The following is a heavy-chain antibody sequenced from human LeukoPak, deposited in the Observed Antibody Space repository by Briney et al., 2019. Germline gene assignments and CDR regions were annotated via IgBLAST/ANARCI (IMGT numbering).Heavy chain of an antibody. V-gene: IGHV3-21*01. Sequence: GGSLRLSCAASGFTFSSYSMNWVRQAPGKGLEWVSSISSSSYIYYADSVKGRFTISRDNAKNSLYLQMNSLRAEDTAVYYCARVEGYCSSTSCPANYWGQGTLVTVSS. CDR3: ARVEGYCSSTSCPANY. J-gene: IGHJ4*02. D-gene: IGHD2-2*01. CDR1: GFTFSSYS. CDR2: ISSSSYI.